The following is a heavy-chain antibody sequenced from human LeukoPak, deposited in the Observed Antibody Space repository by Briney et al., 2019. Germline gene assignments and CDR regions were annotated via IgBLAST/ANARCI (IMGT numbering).Heavy chain of an antibody. CDR3: VSHCSTTSCYLY. CDR2: ISSSSSNI. D-gene: IGHD2-2*01. CDR1: GFTFSSYS. J-gene: IGHJ4*02. Sequence: GGSLRLSCAASGFTFSSYSMNWVRQAPGKGLEWVSYISSSSSNIYSADSVKGRFTISRDNAKNSLYLQMNSLRAEDTAVYYCVSHCSTTSCYLYWGQGTLVTVSS. V-gene: IGHV3-48*01.